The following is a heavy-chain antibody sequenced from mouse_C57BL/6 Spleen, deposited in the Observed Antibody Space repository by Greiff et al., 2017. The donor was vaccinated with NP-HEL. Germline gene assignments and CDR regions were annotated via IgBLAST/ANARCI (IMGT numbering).Heavy chain of an antibody. CDR2: INPSNGGT. V-gene: IGHV1-53*01. CDR1: GYTFTSYW. CDR3: ARSPAQAYFDY. D-gene: IGHD3-2*02. J-gene: IGHJ2*01. Sequence: QRQQPVTAPVPPFASFTLSCKASGYTFTSYWMHWVKQRPGQGLEWIGNINPSNGGTNYNEKFKSKATLTVDKSSSTAYMQLSSLTSEDAAVYYCARSPAQAYFDYWGQGTTLTVSS.